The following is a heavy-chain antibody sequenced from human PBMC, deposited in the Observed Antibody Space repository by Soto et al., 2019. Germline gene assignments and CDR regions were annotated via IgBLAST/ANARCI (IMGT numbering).Heavy chain of an antibody. D-gene: IGHD6-6*01. CDR1: GFTFSSYG. V-gene: IGHV3-30*18. Sequence: QVQLVESGGGVVQPGRSLRLSCAASGFTFSSYGMHWVRQAPGKGLEWVAVISYDGSNKYYADSVKGRFTISRDNSKNTLYLQMNSLRAEDTAVYYCAKLGWDSSSSLDQTAASAFDIWGQGTMVTVSS. CDR2: ISYDGSNK. J-gene: IGHJ3*02. CDR3: AKLGWDSSSSLDQTAASAFDI.